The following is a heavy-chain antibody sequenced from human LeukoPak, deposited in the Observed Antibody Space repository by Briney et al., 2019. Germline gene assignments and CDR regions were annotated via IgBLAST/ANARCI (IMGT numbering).Heavy chain of an antibody. CDR3: ARGTYFDVLTGYSPGTFDY. CDR1: GYSISSGYY. V-gene: IGHV4-4*07. Sequence: SETLSLTCAVSGYSISSGYYWSWIRQPAGKGLEWIGRIYASGSTNYNPSLKSRVTMSVDTSKNQFSLRLSSVTAADTAVYYCARGTYFDVLTGYSPGTFDYWGQGTLVTVSS. D-gene: IGHD3-9*01. J-gene: IGHJ4*02. CDR2: IYASGST.